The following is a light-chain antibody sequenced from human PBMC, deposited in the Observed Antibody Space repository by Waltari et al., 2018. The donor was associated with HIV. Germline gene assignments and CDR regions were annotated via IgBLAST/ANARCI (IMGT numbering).Light chain of an antibody. Sequence: QSGLTQPPSASGTPGQRLSISCAGNNSNIGSNFVFWYRHIPGAAPTLLFYSNNHRPPGGGDRLSGSRSGASASLVIAGLRVEDEADYYCASWDDGLRGHVFGSGTTVSV. V-gene: IGLV1-47*02. CDR2: SNN. CDR1: NSNIGSNF. CDR3: ASWDDGLRGHV. J-gene: IGLJ1*01.